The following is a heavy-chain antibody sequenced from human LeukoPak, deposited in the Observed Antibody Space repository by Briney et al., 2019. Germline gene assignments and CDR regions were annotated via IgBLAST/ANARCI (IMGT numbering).Heavy chain of an antibody. CDR2: ISGSGGST. D-gene: IGHD5-18*01. CDR3: ARAPSGYSYGSNWFDP. V-gene: IGHV3-23*01. J-gene: IGHJ5*02. CDR1: GFTFSSYA. Sequence: GGSLRLSCAASGFTFSSYAMSWVRQAPGKGLEWVSAISGSGGSTYYADSVKGRFTISRDNSKNTLYLQMNSLRAEDTAVYYCARAPSGYSYGSNWFDPWGQGTLVTVSS.